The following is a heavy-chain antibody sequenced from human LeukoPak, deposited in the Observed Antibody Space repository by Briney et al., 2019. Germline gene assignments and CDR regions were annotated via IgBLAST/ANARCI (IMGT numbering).Heavy chain of an antibody. CDR1: GFTFSDYY. CDR2: ISSSCSTI. Sequence: GGSLRLSCAASGFTFSDYYMSWIRQAPGKGLEWVSYISSSCSTIYYADSAKGRFTISRDNAKNSLYLQMNSLRAEDTAVYYCARGPNYGSGSYYSDYYFDYWGQGTLVTVSS. CDR3: ARGPNYGSGSYYSDYYFDY. V-gene: IGHV3-11*01. J-gene: IGHJ4*02. D-gene: IGHD3-10*01.